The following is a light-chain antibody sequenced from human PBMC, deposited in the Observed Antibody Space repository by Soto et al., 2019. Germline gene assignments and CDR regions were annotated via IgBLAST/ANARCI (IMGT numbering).Light chain of an antibody. J-gene: IGLJ1*01. CDR2: DVT. Sequence: QSALSQPASGSGSPGQSITISCTGTSSDVGGYDYVSWYQQHPGKVPKLMIYDVTNRPSGVSSRFSGSKSGNTASLTISGLQAEDEADYYCISYASINTYVFGTGTKVTVL. V-gene: IGLV2-14*01. CDR3: ISYASINTYV. CDR1: SSDVGGYDY.